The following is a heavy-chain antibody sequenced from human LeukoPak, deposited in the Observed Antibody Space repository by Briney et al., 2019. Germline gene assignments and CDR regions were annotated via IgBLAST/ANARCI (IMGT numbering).Heavy chain of an antibody. CDR2: IYYSGST. J-gene: IGHJ4*02. V-gene: IGHV4-30-4*08. CDR1: GGSISSGDYY. D-gene: IGHD6-13*01. Sequence: SETLSLTCTFSGGSISSGDYYWSWIRQPPGKGLEWIGHIYYSGSTYYNPSLKSRVTISVDTSKNQFSLKLSSVTAADTAVCYCARDRGHSRAAGPLGYWGQGTLVTVSS. CDR3: ARDRGHSRAAGPLGY.